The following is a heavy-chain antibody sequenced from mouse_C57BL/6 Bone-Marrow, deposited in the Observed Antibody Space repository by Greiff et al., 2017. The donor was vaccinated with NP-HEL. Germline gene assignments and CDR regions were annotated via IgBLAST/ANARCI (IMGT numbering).Heavy chain of an antibody. CDR1: GYTFTSYG. J-gene: IGHJ3*01. V-gene: IGHV1-81*01. Sequence: QVQLKESGAELARPGASVKLSCKAPGYTFTSYGISWVKQRTGQGLEWIGEIYPRSGNTYYNEKFKGKATLTADKSSSTAYMELRSLTSEDSAVYFCARGVRFAYWGQGTLVTVSA. CDR3: ARGVRFAY. CDR2: IYPRSGNT.